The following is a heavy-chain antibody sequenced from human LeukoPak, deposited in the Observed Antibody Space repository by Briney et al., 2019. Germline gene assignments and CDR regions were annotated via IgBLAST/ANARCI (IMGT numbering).Heavy chain of an antibody. CDR1: GGTFSSYA. CDR2: IIPIFGTA. J-gene: IGHJ4*02. V-gene: IGHV1-69*13. CDR3: ARGTTYYDFWSGYRASQFDY. D-gene: IGHD3-3*01. Sequence: ASVKVSCKASGGTFSSYAISWVRQAPGQGLEWMGGIIPIFGTANYAQKFQGRVTITADESTSTAYMELSSLRSEDTAVYYCARGTTYYDFWSGYRASQFDYWGQGTLVTVSS.